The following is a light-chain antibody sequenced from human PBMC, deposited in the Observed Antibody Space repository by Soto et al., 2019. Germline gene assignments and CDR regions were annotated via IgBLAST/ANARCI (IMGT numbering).Light chain of an antibody. V-gene: IGLV2-14*01. CDR1: SSDVGGYNY. J-gene: IGLJ2*01. Sequence: QSALTQPASVSGSPGQSITISCTGTSSDVGGYNYVSWYQQHPGKAPKLMIYDVSNRPSGVSNRFSGSKSGNTASLTISGLQAEDEADYYCRSYTSSSTPVVFGGGTTLTVL. CDR3: RSYTSSSTPVV. CDR2: DVS.